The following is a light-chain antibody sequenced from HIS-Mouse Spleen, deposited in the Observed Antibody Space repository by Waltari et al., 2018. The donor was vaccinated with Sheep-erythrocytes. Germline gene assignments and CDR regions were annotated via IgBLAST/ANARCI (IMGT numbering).Light chain of an antibody. CDR2: EVS. V-gene: IGLV2-8*01. CDR1: SSDVGGYNY. J-gene: IGLJ3*02. CDR3: SSYAGSNNWV. Sequence: QSALTQPPSASGSPGQSVTISCTGTSSDVGGYNYVSWYQQHPGKAPKRMIYEVSKRPSGVPHRFSGSKSGNTASLTVSGLQAEDEADYYCSSYAGSNNWVFGGGTKLTVL.